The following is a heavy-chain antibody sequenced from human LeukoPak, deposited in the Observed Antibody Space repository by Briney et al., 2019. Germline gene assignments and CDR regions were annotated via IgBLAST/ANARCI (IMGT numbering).Heavy chain of an antibody. V-gene: IGHV1-69*05. D-gene: IGHD6-19*01. CDR2: IIPIFGTA. CDR3: ARPGHSVAALWYYFDY. Sequence: SVTVSCKASGGTFSSYAISWVRQAPGQGLEWMGGIIPIFGTANYAQKFQGRVTMTRDTSTSTVYMELSSLRSEDTAVYYCARPGHSVAALWYYFDYWGQGTLVTVSS. J-gene: IGHJ4*02. CDR1: GGTFSSYA.